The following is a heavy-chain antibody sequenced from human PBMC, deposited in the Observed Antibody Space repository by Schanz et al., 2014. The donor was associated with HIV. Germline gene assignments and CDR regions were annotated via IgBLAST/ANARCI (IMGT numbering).Heavy chain of an antibody. D-gene: IGHD3-22*01. Sequence: QVQLVQSGPEVKRPGSSVKVSCKASGGTFSKAGITWVRQAPGHGLEWMGKTIPIFGTANYAQKFQGRVTITADESTSTVYMELSSLRSKDTAVYFCARKWFNWLDPWGQGAQVIVSS. CDR3: ARKWFNWLDP. CDR1: GGTFSKAG. CDR2: TIPIFGTA. V-gene: IGHV1-69*18. J-gene: IGHJ5*02.